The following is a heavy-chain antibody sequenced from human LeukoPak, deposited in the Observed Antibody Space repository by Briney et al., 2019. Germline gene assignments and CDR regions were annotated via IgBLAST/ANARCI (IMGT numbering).Heavy chain of an antibody. CDR1: GGSISSSSYY. V-gene: IGHV4-39*07. D-gene: IGHD4-17*01. J-gene: IGHJ4*02. CDR3: ARADYGDYVGRGNFFDY. CDR2: IYYSGST. Sequence: SETLSLTCTVSGGSISSSSYYWGWIRQPPGTGLEWIGSIYYSGSTYYNPSLKSRVTISVDTSKNQFSLKLSSVTAADTAVYYCARADYGDYVGRGNFFDYWGQGTLVTVSS.